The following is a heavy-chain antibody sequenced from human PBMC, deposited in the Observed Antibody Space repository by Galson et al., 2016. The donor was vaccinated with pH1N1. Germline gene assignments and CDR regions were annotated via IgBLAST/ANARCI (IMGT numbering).Heavy chain of an antibody. CDR1: GFTFSNFA. CDR3: LKYDSSGFYYGRLVD. J-gene: IGHJ4*02. Sequence: SLRLSCAASGFTFSNFAMSWVRQAPGKGPEWVSAISGSGESTYYADSVKGRFTISRDNPKNTLYLQLNSLRAGDSAVYYCLKYDSSGFYYGRLVDWGQGTLVTVSS. V-gene: IGHV3-23*01. CDR2: ISGSGEST. D-gene: IGHD3-22*01.